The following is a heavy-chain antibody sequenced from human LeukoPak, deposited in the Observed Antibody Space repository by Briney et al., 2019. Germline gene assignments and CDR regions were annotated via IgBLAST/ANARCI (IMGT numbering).Heavy chain of an antibody. CDR2: INHSGST. Sequence: PSGTLSLTCAVYGGSFSGYYWSWIRQPPGKGLEWNGEINHSGSTNYNPSLKSRVTISVDTSKNQFSLKLSSVTAADTAVYYCARDGVVVTATSAFDIWGQGTMVTVSS. D-gene: IGHD2-21*02. CDR1: GGSFSGYY. V-gene: IGHV4-34*01. J-gene: IGHJ3*02. CDR3: ARDGVVVTATSAFDI.